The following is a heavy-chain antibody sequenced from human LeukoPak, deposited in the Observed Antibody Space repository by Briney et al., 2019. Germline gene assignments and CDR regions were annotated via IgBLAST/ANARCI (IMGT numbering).Heavy chain of an antibody. V-gene: IGHV3-9*01. D-gene: IGHD6-13*01. Sequence: PGGSLRLSCAASGFTFDDYAMHWVRQAPGKGLEWVSGISWNSGSIGYADSVKGRFTISRDNAKNSLYLQMNSLRAEDTAVYYCARDSSSWSAPGAFDIWGQGTMVTVSS. CDR2: ISWNSGSI. CDR3: ARDSSSWSAPGAFDI. J-gene: IGHJ3*02. CDR1: GFTFDDYA.